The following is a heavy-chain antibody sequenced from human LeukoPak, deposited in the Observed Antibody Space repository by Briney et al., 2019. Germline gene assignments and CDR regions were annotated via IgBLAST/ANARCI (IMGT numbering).Heavy chain of an antibody. J-gene: IGHJ3*02. CDR3: ARELNSGSYIAFDI. CDR2: IYCSGST. CDR1: GGSISSYY. Sequence: SETLSLTCTVSGGSISSYYWSWIRQPPGKGLEWIGYIYCSGSTNYNPSLKSRVTISVDTSKNQFSLKLSSVTAADTAVYYCARELNSGSYIAFDIWGQGTMVTVSS. D-gene: IGHD1-26*01. V-gene: IGHV4-59*01.